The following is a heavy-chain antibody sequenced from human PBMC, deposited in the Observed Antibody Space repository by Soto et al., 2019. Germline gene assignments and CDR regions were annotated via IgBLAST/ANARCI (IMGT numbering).Heavy chain of an antibody. CDR2: MNPNSGNT. CDR1: GYTFTSYD. J-gene: IGHJ4*02. Sequence: ASVKVSCKASGYTFTSYDINWVRQATGQGLEWMGWMNPNSGNTGYAQKFQGRVSMTRNTSISTAYMELSSLRSEDTAVYYCARLPTPYRAAASYDYWGQGTLVTVSS. D-gene: IGHD6-13*01. V-gene: IGHV1-8*01. CDR3: ARLPTPYRAAASYDY.